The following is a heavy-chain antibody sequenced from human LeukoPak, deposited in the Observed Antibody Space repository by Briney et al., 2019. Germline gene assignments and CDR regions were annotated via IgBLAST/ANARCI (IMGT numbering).Heavy chain of an antibody. V-gene: IGHV4-39*01. CDR1: GGSITSNHYY. D-gene: IGHD4-23*01. CDR3: ATSPGADYGGDHWFDP. Sequence: SETLSLTCTVSGGSITSNHYYWGRIRQPPWKGLEWIGSISYGGSTHYNPSLKSRVTMSVDTSKNQFSLKLRSVTATDTAVYHCATSPGADYGGDHWFDPWGQGTLVTVSS. CDR2: ISYGGST. J-gene: IGHJ5*02.